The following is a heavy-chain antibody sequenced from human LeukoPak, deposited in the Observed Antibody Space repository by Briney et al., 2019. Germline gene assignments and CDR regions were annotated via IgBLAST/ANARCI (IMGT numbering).Heavy chain of an antibody. CDR2: ISGSGGST. CDR3: AKEGTYITMVRGVSDY. CDR1: GFTFSSYA. D-gene: IGHD3-10*01. V-gene: IGHV3-23*01. J-gene: IGHJ4*02. Sequence: GGSLRLSCAASGFTFSSYAMSWVRQAPGKGLEWVSAISGSGGSTYYADSVKGRFTISRDNSKNTLYLQINSLRAEDTAVYYCAKEGTYITMVRGVSDYWGQGTLVTVSS.